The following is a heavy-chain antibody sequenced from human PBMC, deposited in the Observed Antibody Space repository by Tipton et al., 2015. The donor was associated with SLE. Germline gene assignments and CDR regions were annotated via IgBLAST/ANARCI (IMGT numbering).Heavy chain of an antibody. CDR1: GFTFSSYW. CDR2: IKQDGSEK. J-gene: IGHJ3*02. Sequence: SLRLSCAASGFTFSSYWMSWVRQAPGKGLEWVANIKQDGSEKYYVDSVKGRFTISRDNSKNTLYLQMGSLRAEDMAVYYCARPGLNDAFDIWGQGTMVTVSS. CDR3: ARPGLNDAFDI. D-gene: IGHD3-10*01. V-gene: IGHV3-7*01.